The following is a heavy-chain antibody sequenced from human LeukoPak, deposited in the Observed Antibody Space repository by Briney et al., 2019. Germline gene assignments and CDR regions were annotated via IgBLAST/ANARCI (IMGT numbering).Heavy chain of an antibody. CDR1: GHTLTELS. V-gene: IGHV1-24*01. D-gene: IGHD2-15*01. J-gene: IGHJ4*02. Sequence: ASVKVSCKVSGHTLTELSMHWVRQAPGKGLEWMGGFDPEDGETIYAQKFQGRVTMTEDTPTDTAYMELSSLRSEDTAVYYCATAPLKYCSGGSCADYFDYWGQGTLVTVSS. CDR2: FDPEDGET. CDR3: ATAPLKYCSGGSCADYFDY.